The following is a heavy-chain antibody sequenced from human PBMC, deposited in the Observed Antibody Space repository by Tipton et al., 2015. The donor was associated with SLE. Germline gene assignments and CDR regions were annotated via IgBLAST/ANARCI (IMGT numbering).Heavy chain of an antibody. CDR3: AKDQGSDYYYYGMDV. Sequence: SLRLSCAASGFTFDDYAMHWVRQAPGKGLEWVSGISWNSGSIGYADSVKGRFTISRDNAKNSLYLQMNSLRAEDMALYYCAKDQGSDYYYYGMDVWGQGP. CDR2: ISWNSGSI. V-gene: IGHV3-9*03. J-gene: IGHJ6*02. CDR1: GFTFDDYA.